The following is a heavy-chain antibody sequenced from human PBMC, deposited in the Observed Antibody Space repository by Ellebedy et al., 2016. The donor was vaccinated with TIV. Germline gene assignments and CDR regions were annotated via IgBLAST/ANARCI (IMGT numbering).Heavy chain of an antibody. CDR1: GFTVSSNY. CDR3: AKGLGRMVRGVTIDC. J-gene: IGHJ4*02. V-gene: IGHV3-43*02. CDR2: ISGDGGST. Sequence: GGSLRLSCAASGFTVSSNYMSWVRQAPGKGLEWVSLISGDGGSTYYADSVKGRFTISRDNSKNSLYLQMNSLRAEDTAVYYCAKGLGRMVRGVTIDCWGQGTLVTVSS. D-gene: IGHD3-10*01.